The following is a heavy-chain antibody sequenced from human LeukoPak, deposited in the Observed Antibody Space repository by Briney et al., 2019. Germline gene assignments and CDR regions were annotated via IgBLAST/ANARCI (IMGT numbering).Heavy chain of an antibody. CDR1: GFMFSKYA. D-gene: IGHD5-12*01. Sequence: GGSLRLSCAASGFMFSKYAMSWVRQAPGRRLEWVSAISGSDPDTYYADSVKGRFTISRDNSKNPLFLQMNSLTAADTAVYYCARQVATKGEWAFDVWGQGTVVTVSS. CDR3: ARQVATKGEWAFDV. CDR2: ISGSDPDT. V-gene: IGHV3-23*01. J-gene: IGHJ3*01.